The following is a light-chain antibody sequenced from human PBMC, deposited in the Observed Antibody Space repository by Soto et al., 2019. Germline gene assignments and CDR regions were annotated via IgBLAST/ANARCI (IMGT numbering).Light chain of an antibody. Sequence: EIVMTQSPATLSASPGERATLSCRASQSVSSNLAWYQQKPGQAPRLLIYGASTRATGIPARFSGSGSGTEFTLTISSLQSEDFAVYYCQQRRGFGQGTKVEIK. J-gene: IGKJ1*01. V-gene: IGKV3-15*01. CDR2: GAS. CDR1: QSVSSN. CDR3: QQRRG.